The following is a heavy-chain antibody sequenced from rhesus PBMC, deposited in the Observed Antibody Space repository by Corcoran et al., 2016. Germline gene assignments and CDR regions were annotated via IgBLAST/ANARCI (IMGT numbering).Heavy chain of an antibody. J-gene: IGHJ4*01. Sequence: QVQLQESGTGVVKPSATLYLTCAVVGGPISRGYYYWSWILQSPGKGLQFIVGIYSNMHSTHYNPSLKTRLTLSKDASKNQVSLRLSSVTATDTAVYYCASGYLIGPFDYWGQGVLVTVSA. CDR1: GGPISRGYYY. CDR2: IYSNMHST. V-gene: IGHV4S12*01. CDR3: ASGYLIGPFDY. D-gene: IGHD2-27*01.